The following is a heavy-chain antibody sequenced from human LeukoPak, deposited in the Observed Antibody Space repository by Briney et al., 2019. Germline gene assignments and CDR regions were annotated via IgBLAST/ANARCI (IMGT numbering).Heavy chain of an antibody. V-gene: IGHV3-73*01. D-gene: IGHD6-13*01. Sequence: GGSLRLSCAASGFSFSGSAIHWVRQASGKGLEWLGRIRSKTNNYATAYGASVNDRFTISRDDSKNTAYLQMNSLKTEDTAVYYCAREEVAAAGNWFDPWGQGTLVTVSS. CDR3: AREEVAAAGNWFDP. CDR1: GFSFSGSA. CDR2: IRSKTNNYAT. J-gene: IGHJ5*02.